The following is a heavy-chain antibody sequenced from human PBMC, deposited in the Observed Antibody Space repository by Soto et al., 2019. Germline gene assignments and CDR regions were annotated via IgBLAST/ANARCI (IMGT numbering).Heavy chain of an antibody. CDR3: ARWGLWFGELLLGDNWFDP. D-gene: IGHD3-10*01. Sequence: SATLSLTCTVSGGSISSGGYYWSWVRQPPGKGLEWIGEIYHSGSTNYNPSLKSRVTISVDKSKNQFSLKLSSVTAADTAVYYCARWGLWFGELLLGDNWFDPWGQGTLVTVSS. J-gene: IGHJ5*02. CDR1: GGSISSGGYY. CDR2: IYHSGST. V-gene: IGHV4-4*02.